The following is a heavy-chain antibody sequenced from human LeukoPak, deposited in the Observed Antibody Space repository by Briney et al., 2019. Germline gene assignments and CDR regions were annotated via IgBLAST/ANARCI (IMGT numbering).Heavy chain of an antibody. CDR3: ARGKAGGLGDLFDP. CDR1: GFTFSAYA. V-gene: IGHV3-23*01. Sequence: GGSLRLSCAASGFTFSAYAMMWVRQAPGKGLEWVSSIVATYEGTFYADSVQGRFIISRDNSESTVSLQMNSLRAEDTAVYYCARGKAGGLGDLFDPWGQGTLVTVSS. CDR2: IVATYEGT. D-gene: IGHD6-13*01. J-gene: IGHJ5*02.